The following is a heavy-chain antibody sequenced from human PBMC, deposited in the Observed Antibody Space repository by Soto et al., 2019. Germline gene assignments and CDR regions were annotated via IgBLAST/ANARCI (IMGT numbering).Heavy chain of an antibody. CDR3: ARDRPYFDFWSGQPSYFGY. Sequence: ASVKVSCKASGYTFTSYGISWVRQAPGQGLEWMGWISAYSGNTNYAQKFQGRVTMTTDTSTSTAYMELRSLRSDDTAVYYCARDRPYFDFWSGQPSYFGYWGPGTLVTVSS. CDR2: ISAYSGNT. V-gene: IGHV1-18*01. D-gene: IGHD3-3*01. J-gene: IGHJ4*02. CDR1: GYTFTSYG.